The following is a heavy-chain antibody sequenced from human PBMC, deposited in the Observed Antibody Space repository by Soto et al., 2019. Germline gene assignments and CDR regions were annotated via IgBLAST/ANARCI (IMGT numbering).Heavy chain of an antibody. CDR3: ARVVGATIDY. D-gene: IGHD1-26*01. CDR2: IYYSGST. J-gene: IGHJ4*02. CDR1: GGSISSYY. Sequence: SETLSLTCTVSGGSISSYYWSWIRQPPGKGLEWIGYIYYSGSTNYNPSLKSRDTISVDTSKNQFSLKLSSVTAADTAVYYCARVVGATIDYGGQGTLVTVSS. V-gene: IGHV4-59*01.